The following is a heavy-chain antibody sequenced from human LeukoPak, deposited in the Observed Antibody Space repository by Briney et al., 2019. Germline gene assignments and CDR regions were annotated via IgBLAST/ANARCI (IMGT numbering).Heavy chain of an antibody. CDR2: IWNDGSHQ. Sequence: PGGSLRLSCSASGFSFSSYGMHWVRQAPGKGLEWVAVIWNDGSHQYYADSEKGRFTISRDNSRNTVYLQMNRLRVDDTAVYYCARDATEYGDSHLDWWGQGTLVTVSS. J-gene: IGHJ4*02. CDR3: ARDATEYGDSHLDW. D-gene: IGHD4-17*01. V-gene: IGHV3-33*01. CDR1: GFSFSSYG.